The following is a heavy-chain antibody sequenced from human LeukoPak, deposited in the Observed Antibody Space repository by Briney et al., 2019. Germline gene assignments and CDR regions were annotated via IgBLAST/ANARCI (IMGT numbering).Heavy chain of an antibody. CDR2: ISYDGSNK. CDR3: ARSGINSGSFNWFDP. V-gene: IGHV3-30*04. D-gene: IGHD1-26*01. J-gene: IGHJ5*02. Sequence: AGGSLRLSCAASGFTFSSYAMHWVPQAPGKGLEGVAVISYDGSNKYYADSVKGRFTISRDNSKNTLYLQMNSLRAEDTAVYYCARSGINSGSFNWFDPWGQGTLVTVSS. CDR1: GFTFSSYA.